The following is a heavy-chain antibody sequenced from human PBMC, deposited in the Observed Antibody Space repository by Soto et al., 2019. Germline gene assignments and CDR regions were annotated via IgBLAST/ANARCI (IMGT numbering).Heavy chain of an antibody. Sequence: QVQLEQSGAELKKPGSSVKVSCKASGGNFTNSGISWVRQAPGQGLEWMGGIIPLFGTTNYAHKFRGRVTVTADESTSTVYMELNSLRSEDTAMYSCARAHGTSWYNWFDPWGQGTLVTVSS. J-gene: IGHJ5*02. CDR3: ARAHGTSWYNWFDP. CDR1: GGNFTNSG. CDR2: IIPLFGTT. D-gene: IGHD6-13*01. V-gene: IGHV1-69*01.